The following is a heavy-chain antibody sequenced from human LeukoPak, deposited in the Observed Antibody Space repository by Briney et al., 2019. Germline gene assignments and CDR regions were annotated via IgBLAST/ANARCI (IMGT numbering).Heavy chain of an antibody. CDR3: ARRYCSSTSCWGPTFDY. J-gene: IGHJ4*02. V-gene: IGHV3-23*01. CDR1: GFTFSSYA. Sequence: GGSVRLSCAASGFTFSSYAMSWVRQAPGKGLEWVSLISGSGGSTYYADSVKGRFTISRDNSKNTLYLQMNSPRAEDTAVYYCARRYCSSTSCWGPTFDYWGQGALVTVSS. D-gene: IGHD2-2*01. CDR2: ISGSGGST.